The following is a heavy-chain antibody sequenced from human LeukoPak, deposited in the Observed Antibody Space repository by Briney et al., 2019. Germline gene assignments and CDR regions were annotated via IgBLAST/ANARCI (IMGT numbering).Heavy chain of an antibody. CDR2: MNPNSGNT. Sequence: ASVKVSCKASGYTFTSYDINWVRQATGQGLEWTGWMNPNSGNTGYAQKFQGRVTMTRNTSISTAYMELSSLRSEDTAVYYCARRVERRLGAFDIWGQGTMVTVSS. V-gene: IGHV1-8*01. CDR3: ARRVERRLGAFDI. J-gene: IGHJ3*02. CDR1: GYTFTSYD. D-gene: IGHD1-1*01.